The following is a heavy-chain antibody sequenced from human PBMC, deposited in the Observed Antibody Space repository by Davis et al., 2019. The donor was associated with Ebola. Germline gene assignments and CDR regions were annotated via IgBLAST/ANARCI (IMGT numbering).Heavy chain of an antibody. J-gene: IGHJ4*02. V-gene: IGHV1-46*01. Sequence: AASVKVSCKASGYKFTTSYIYWVRQAPGQGLEWMGMINPSGGSPTYAQKFQGRVTMTRDTSTSTIYMEVTSLSSEDTAVYYCARVGYQWNYGAFLDYWGQGTLVTVSS. D-gene: IGHD6-19*01. CDR2: INPSGGSP. CDR1: GYKFTTSY. CDR3: ARVGYQWNYGAFLDY.